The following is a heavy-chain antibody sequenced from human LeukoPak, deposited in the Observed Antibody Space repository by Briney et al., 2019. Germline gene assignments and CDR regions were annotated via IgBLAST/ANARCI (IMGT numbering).Heavy chain of an antibody. CDR3: ARDQRVRGVHYYYGMDV. V-gene: IGHV4-4*07. D-gene: IGHD3-10*01. CDR1: GGSISSYY. J-gene: IGHJ6*02. Sequence: SETLSLTCTVSGGSISSYYWSWIRQPAGKGLEWIGRIYTSGSTNYNPSLKSRVTMSVDTSKNQFSLKLSSVTAADTAVYYCARDQRVRGVHYYYGMDVWGQGATVTVSS. CDR2: IYTSGST.